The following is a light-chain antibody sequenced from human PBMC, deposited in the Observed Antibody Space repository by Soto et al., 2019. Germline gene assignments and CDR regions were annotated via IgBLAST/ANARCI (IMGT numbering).Light chain of an antibody. CDR2: DVS. J-gene: IGLJ1*01. Sequence: QSALTQPASVSGSPGQSITISCTGTSSDVGAYNYVSWYQHHPGKAPKLMIYDVSYRPSGVSDRFSGSKSGNTASLTISGLQAEDEADYYCCSYAGSYTYVFGTGTKVTVL. CDR1: SSDVGAYNY. V-gene: IGLV2-14*01. CDR3: CSYAGSYTYV.